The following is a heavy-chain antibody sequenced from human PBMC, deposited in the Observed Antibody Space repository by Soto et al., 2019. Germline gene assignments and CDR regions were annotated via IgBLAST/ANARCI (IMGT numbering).Heavy chain of an antibody. J-gene: IGHJ5*02. CDR2: ISYDGSNN. V-gene: IGHV3-30*18. CDR3: AKDVIDYDSSGYDNWFDP. D-gene: IGHD3-22*01. Sequence: GGSLRLSCAASGFTFSSYGMHWVRQAPGKGLEWVAVISYDGSNNYYADSVKGRFTISRDNSKNTLYLQMNSLRAEDTAVYYCAKDVIDYDSSGYDNWFDPWGQGALVTVSS. CDR1: GFTFSSYG.